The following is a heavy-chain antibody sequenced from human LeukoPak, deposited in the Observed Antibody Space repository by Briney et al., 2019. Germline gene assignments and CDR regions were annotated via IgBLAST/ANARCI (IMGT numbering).Heavy chain of an antibody. CDR2: ISTTGNT. D-gene: IGHD3-22*01. J-gene: IGHJ4*02. V-gene: IGHV4-4*07. CDR1: GGSITSYY. Sequence: SETLSLTCTVSGGSITSYYWSWIRQPAGKGLEWIGRISTTGNTNYKPSLKSRLTMSVDTSKNQFSLNLSSVTAADTAVYYCARDHYYNSSGYTFGYWGQGTLVTVSS. CDR3: ARDHYYNSSGYTFGY.